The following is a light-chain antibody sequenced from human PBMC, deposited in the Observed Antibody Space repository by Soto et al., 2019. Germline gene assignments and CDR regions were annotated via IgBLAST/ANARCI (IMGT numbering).Light chain of an antibody. J-gene: IGKJ1*01. CDR3: QQYHNSPLT. CDR1: QTVGTY. Sequence: ETVLTQSPGTLSLSPGERATLSCRASQTVGTYLAWYQQKPGQAPRLLVFGASSRATGVPDRFSGSGSGTDFTLTISGLEPEDFALYYCQQYHNSPLTFGQGTKVDI. CDR2: GAS. V-gene: IGKV3-20*01.